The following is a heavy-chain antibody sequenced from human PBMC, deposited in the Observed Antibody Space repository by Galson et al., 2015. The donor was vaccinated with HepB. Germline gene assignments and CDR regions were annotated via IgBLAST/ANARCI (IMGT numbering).Heavy chain of an antibody. CDR1: GGSISSSSYY. D-gene: IGHD4-17*01. CDR3: ARAEYGDYFGDAFDI. J-gene: IGHJ3*02. V-gene: IGHV4-39*01. CDR2: IYYSGST. Sequence: SETLSLTCTVSGGSISSSSYYWGWIRQPPGKGLEWIGSIYYSGSTYYNPSLKSRVTISVDTSKNQFSLKLSSVTAADTAVYYCARAEYGDYFGDAFDIWGQGTMVTVSS.